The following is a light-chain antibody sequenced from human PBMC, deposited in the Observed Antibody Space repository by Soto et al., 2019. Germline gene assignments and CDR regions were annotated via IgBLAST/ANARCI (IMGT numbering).Light chain of an antibody. V-gene: IGKV3-15*01. CDR2: GAS. J-gene: IGKJ2*01. CDR1: QSVSRN. CDR3: QQYNDWPRT. Sequence: EIVMTQSPATLSVSPGERAALSCRASQSVSRNLAWYQQKPGQAPSLLIYGASTRATGIPARFTGSGSGTEFTLTISSLQSEDFAVYYCQQYNDWPRTFGQGTKLEIK.